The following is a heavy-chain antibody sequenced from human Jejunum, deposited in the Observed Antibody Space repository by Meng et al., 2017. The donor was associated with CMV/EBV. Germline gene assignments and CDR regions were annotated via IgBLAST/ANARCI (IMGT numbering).Heavy chain of an antibody. Sequence: FSDYGIHWVRQDPGKGLEWLTFMRSDGTTQYYADSVKGRSTISRDSSKNTLYLQINSLRTEDTAVYYCAKGLSGHPNYYYYAMDVWGQGTTVTVSS. CDR1: FSDYG. CDR2: MRSDGTTQ. D-gene: IGHD3-3*01. J-gene: IGHJ6*02. V-gene: IGHV3-30*02. CDR3: AKGLSGHPNYYYYAMDV.